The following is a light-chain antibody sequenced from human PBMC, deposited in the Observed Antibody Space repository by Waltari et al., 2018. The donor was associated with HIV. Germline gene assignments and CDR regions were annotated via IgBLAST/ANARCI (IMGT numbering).Light chain of an antibody. CDR3: CSYAGTGTYV. V-gene: IGLV2-23*02. J-gene: IGLJ1*01. CDR1: SSDVASYNL. CDR2: AVT. Sequence: QSALTQPASVSGSPGQSITISCTATSSDVASYNLVSWYQQHPGKAPKVMIYAVTKRPSGVSNRFSGSNADNTASLTISGLQAEDEADYYCCSYAGTGTYVFGTGTKVTVL.